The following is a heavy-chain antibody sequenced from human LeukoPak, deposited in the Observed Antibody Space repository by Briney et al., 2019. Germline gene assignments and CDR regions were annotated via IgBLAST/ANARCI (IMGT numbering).Heavy chain of an antibody. CDR2: IYTSGST. Sequence: PSETLSLTCTVSGGSISSGSYYWSWIRQPAGKGLEWIGRIYTSGSTNYNPSLKSRVTISVDTSKNQFSLKLSSVTAADTAVYYCARDSYGHRGPPDWGQGTLVTVSS. CDR3: ARDSYGHRGPPD. J-gene: IGHJ4*02. D-gene: IGHD5-18*01. CDR1: GGSISSGSYY. V-gene: IGHV4-61*02.